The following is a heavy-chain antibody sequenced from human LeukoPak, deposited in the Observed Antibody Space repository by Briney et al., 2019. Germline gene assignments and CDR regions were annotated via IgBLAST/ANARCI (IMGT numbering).Heavy chain of an antibody. Sequence: GESLKISCKGSGYSFTSYWIGWVRQVPGKGLEWMGIIYPGDSDTRYSPSFQGQVTISADKSINTAYLQWSSLTASDTAIYYCARHLVDSSGYYCDCWGQGTLVTVSS. V-gene: IGHV5-51*01. CDR2: IYPGDSDT. CDR1: GYSFTSYW. CDR3: ARHLVDSSGYYCDC. D-gene: IGHD3-22*01. J-gene: IGHJ4*01.